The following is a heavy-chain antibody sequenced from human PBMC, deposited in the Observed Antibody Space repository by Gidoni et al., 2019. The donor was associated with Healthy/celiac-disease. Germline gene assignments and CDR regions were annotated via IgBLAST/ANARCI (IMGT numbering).Heavy chain of an antibody. J-gene: IGHJ4*02. CDR1: GFTFSSYA. D-gene: IGHD2-15*01. V-gene: IGHV3-23*01. CDR2: ISGSGGST. Sequence: EVQLLASGGGLVQPGGSLILPCAASGFTFSSYAMSWVRQAPGKGLEWVSAISGSGGSTYYADSVKGRFTISRDNSKNTLYLQMNSLRAEDTAVYYCAKSVVVVAATSHWGQGTLVTVSS. CDR3: AKSVVVVAATSH.